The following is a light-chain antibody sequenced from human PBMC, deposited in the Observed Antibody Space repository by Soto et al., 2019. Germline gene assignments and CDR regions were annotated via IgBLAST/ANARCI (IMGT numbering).Light chain of an antibody. V-gene: IGKV1-39*01. CDR3: QQSYSTPSIT. J-gene: IGKJ5*01. CDR2: AAS. Sequence: DIEMTQYPTSLSASVGDRVTITCRASQSISSYLNWYQQKPGKAPKLLIYAASSLQSGVPSRFSGSGSGTDFTLTISSLQPEDFATYYCQQSYSTPSITFGQGARLE. CDR1: QSISSY.